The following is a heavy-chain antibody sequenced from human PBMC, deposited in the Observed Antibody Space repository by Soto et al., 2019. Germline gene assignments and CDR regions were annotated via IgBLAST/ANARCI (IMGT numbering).Heavy chain of an antibody. D-gene: IGHD2-15*01. J-gene: IGHJ6*02. V-gene: IGHV3-13*05. CDR2: IGAADDP. CDR3: ARAYSGRLPRRADYYFAMDV. Sequence: EGSLRLSCAASGFTFSAYDMHWVRQTTGKGLEWVSAIGAADDPYYLGSVKGRFTLSRENAKNSLYLQMNSLRAEDTAVYYCARAYSGRLPRRADYYFAMDVWGQGTTVTVSS. CDR1: GFTFSAYD.